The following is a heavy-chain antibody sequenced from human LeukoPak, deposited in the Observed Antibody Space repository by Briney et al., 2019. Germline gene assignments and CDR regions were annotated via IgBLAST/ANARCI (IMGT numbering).Heavy chain of an antibody. Sequence: PGGSLRLSCAASGFTFSSYSMNWVRQAPGQGLEWVAFSSSDGSSKHYAGSVRGRFTVSRDDYKNSMFLEMSSLRPEDTALYYCARGHTPGSFLMDYWGQGTLVTVSS. CDR1: GFTFSSYS. CDR2: SSSDGSSK. J-gene: IGHJ4*02. V-gene: IGHV3-30*03. D-gene: IGHD3-10*01. CDR3: ARGHTPGSFLMDY.